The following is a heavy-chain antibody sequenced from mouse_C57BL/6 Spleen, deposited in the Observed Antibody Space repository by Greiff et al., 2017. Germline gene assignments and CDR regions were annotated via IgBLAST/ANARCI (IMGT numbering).Heavy chain of an antibody. CDR1: GFTFSSYG. V-gene: IGHV5-6*01. D-gene: IGHD2-2*01. CDR3: ARHAGGYYDAMDY. CDR2: ISSGGSYT. Sequence: EVQLVESGGDLVKPGGSLKLSCAASGFTFSSYGMSWVRQTPDKRLEWVATISSGGSYTYYPDSVKGRFTISRDNAKNTLYLQMSSLKSEDTAMYYCARHAGGYYDAMDYWGQGTSVTVSS. J-gene: IGHJ4*01.